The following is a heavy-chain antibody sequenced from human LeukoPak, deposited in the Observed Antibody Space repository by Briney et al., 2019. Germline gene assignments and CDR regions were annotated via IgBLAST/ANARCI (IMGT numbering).Heavy chain of an antibody. D-gene: IGHD3-10*01. CDR2: INHSGST. CDR1: GGSVSSGSYY. V-gene: IGHV4-39*07. J-gene: IGHJ3*02. CDR3: ARVPQYLMVRGKRNDAFDI. Sequence: SETLSLSCTVSGGSVSSGSYYWSWIRQPPGKGLEWIGEINHSGSTNYNPSLKSRVTISVDTSKNQFSLKLSSVTAADTAVYYCARVPQYLMVRGKRNDAFDIWGQGTMVTVSS.